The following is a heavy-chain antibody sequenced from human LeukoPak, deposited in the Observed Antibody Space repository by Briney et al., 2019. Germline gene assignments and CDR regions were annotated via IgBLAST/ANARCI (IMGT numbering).Heavy chain of an antibody. Sequence: SETLSLTCTVSGGSITNYYWSWIRQPPGKGLEWIGHSYYSGITNYNPSLKSRVTISVDTSKNQFSLRLSSVTAADTAVYYCVRGGSSSWPYYYYYYMDVWGKGTTVTVSS. J-gene: IGHJ6*03. CDR3: VRGGSSSWPYYYYYYMDV. CDR2: SYYSGIT. D-gene: IGHD6-13*01. V-gene: IGHV4-59*01. CDR1: GGSITNYY.